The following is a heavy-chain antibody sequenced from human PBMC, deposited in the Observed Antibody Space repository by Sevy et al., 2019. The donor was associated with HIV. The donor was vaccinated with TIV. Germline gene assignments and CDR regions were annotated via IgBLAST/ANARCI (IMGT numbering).Heavy chain of an antibody. V-gene: IGHV4-39*01. J-gene: IGHJ6*02. CDR1: GGSISSSSYY. CDR2: IYYSGST. Sequence: QSQTLSLTCTVSGGSISSSSYYWGWIRQPPGKGLERIGSIYYSGSTYYNPSLNSRVTISVDTSKNQFSLKLSSVTAADTAVYYCARPRYNWIPHAGYYYYGMDVWGQGTTVTVSS. CDR3: ARPRYNWIPHAGYYYYGMDV. D-gene: IGHD1-20*01.